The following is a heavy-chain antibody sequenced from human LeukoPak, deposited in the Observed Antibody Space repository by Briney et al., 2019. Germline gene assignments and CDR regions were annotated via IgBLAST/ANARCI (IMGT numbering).Heavy chain of an antibody. CDR1: GFTFSSYA. J-gene: IGHJ6*03. D-gene: IGHD3-10*01. Sequence: GGSLRLSCAASGFTFSSYAMSWVRQAPGKGLEWVSAISGSGGSTDYADSVKGRVTFSRVNSNNTLYLHMHSLRAEDTAIYYCAKDGSGTSYYYMDVWGKRTTVTVSS. V-gene: IGHV3-23*01. CDR2: ISGSGGST. CDR3: AKDGSGTSYYYMDV.